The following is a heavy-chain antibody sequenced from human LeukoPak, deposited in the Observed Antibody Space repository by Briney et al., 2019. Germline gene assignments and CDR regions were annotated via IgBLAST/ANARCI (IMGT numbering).Heavy chain of an antibody. CDR1: GGTFSSYA. Sequence: SVKVSCKASGGTFSSYAISWVRQAPGQGLEWMGGIIPIFGTANYAQKFQGRVTITTDESTSTAYMELSSLRSEDTAVYYCARYGRKLWFGELRVSYWGQGTLVTVSS. J-gene: IGHJ4*02. V-gene: IGHV1-69*05. D-gene: IGHD3-10*01. CDR2: IIPIFGTA. CDR3: ARYGRKLWFGELRVSY.